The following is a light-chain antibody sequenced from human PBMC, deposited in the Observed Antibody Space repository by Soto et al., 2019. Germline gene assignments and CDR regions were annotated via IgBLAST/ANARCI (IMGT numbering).Light chain of an antibody. CDR2: EVS. Sequence: QSALTQPASVSGSPGQSITISCTGTHSDVGSYNLVSWYQQHPGKAPKVIIYEVSERPSGVSDRFSGSKSGNTASLMISGLQAEDEADYYCCSSAGSTTQTYVFGSGTKVTVL. CDR3: CSSAGSTTQTYV. J-gene: IGLJ1*01. CDR1: HSDVGSYNL. V-gene: IGLV2-23*02.